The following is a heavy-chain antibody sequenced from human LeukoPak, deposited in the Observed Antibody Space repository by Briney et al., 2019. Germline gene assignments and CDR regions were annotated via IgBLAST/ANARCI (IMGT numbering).Heavy chain of an antibody. CDR2: INPTGGST. D-gene: IGHD5-24*01. CDR1: GYTFTSYY. V-gene: IGHV1-46*01. CDR3: AREDQDGYNPC. J-gene: IGHJ4*02. Sequence: ASVKVSCKASGYTFTSYYMHWVRQAPGEGLEWMGIINPTGGSTSYAQKLQGRVTMTTDTSTSTAYMELRSLRSDDTAVYYCAREDQDGYNPCWGQGTLVTVSS.